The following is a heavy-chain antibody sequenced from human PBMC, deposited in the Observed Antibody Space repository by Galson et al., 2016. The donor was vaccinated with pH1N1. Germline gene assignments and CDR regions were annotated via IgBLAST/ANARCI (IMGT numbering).Heavy chain of an antibody. V-gene: IGHV5-51*01. CDR2: IYPGDSDA. D-gene: IGHD6-25*01. CDR1: GYSFTTHW. CDR3: ARRYEAAYLN. J-gene: IGHJ4*02. Sequence: QSGAEVKKPGESLKISCKASGYSFTTHWIGWVRQMPGKGLEWMGSIYPGDSDAKYSPSFQGRVTISADKSINTAYLQLSSLKVSDSGIYYCARRYEAAYLNWGQGTLVTVSS.